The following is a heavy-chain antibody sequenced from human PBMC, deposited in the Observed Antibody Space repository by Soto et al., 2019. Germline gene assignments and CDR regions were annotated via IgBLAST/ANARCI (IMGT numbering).Heavy chain of an antibody. V-gene: IGHV3-23*01. CDR2: ISGSGGST. CDR1: GFTFSSYA. Sequence: EVQLLESGGGLVQPGGSLRLSCAASGFTFSSYAMSWVRQAPGKGLEWVSAISGSGGSTYYADSVKGRFTISRDNSKNTLYLTMNSLRAEDTAVYYCAKDSALAEYYYYGMDVWGQGTTVTVSS. J-gene: IGHJ6*02. CDR3: AKDSALAEYYYYGMDV. D-gene: IGHD6-19*01.